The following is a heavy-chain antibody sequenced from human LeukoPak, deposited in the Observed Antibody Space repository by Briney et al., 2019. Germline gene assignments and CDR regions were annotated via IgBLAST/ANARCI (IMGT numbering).Heavy chain of an antibody. Sequence: GGSLRLSCATSGFTFSSYWMSWVRRAPGKGLEWVANIKQDGSQIFYVDSVKGRFTISRDNSKNTLYLQMNSLRAEDTAVYYCARDGSSSWYEGYWFDPWGQGTLVTVSS. CDR1: GFTFSSYW. D-gene: IGHD6-13*01. CDR2: IKQDGSQI. CDR3: ARDGSSSWYEGYWFDP. V-gene: IGHV3-7*01. J-gene: IGHJ5*02.